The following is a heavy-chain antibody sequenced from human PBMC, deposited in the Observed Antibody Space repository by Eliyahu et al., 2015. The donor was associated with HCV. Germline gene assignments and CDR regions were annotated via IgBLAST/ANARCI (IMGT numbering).Heavy chain of an antibody. CDR3: ARGRIVGAWVDY. D-gene: IGHD1-26*01. Sequence: QVQLQESGPGLVKPSETLSLTCTVSGGSISSYYWSWIRQPPGKGLGVVGVFLFRGGPNYNPSLKSRVTISVDTSKNQFSLKLSSVTAADTAVYYCARGRIVGAWVDYWGQGTLVTVSS. CDR1: GGSISSYY. J-gene: IGHJ4*02. CDR2: FLFRGGP. V-gene: IGHV4-59*01.